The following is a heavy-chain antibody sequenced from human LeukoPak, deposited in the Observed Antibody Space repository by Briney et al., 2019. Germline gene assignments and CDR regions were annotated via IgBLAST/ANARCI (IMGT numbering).Heavy chain of an antibody. CDR1: GFTFSSYS. V-gene: IGHV3-21*06. J-gene: IGHJ6*02. D-gene: IGHD2-15*01. Sequence: GGSLRLSCGASGFTFSSYSMTWVRQAPGKGLEWVSSISGSSSFTFYADSVKGRFTISRDNAENSLFLQMNSLRAEDTAVYYCAGDLGGLLRGYGMDVWGLGTTVTVSS. CDR3: AGDLGGLLRGYGMDV. CDR2: ISGSSSFT.